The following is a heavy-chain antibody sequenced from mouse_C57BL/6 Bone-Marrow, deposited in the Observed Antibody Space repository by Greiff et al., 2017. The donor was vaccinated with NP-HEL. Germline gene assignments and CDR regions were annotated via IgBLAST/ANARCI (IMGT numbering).Heavy chain of an antibody. CDR3: AMRLWLRRGAWFAY. CDR2: IHPSDSDT. J-gene: IGHJ3*01. D-gene: IGHD2-2*01. V-gene: IGHV1-74*01. Sequence: QVQLQQPGAELVKPGASVKVSCKASGYTFTSYWMHWVKQRPGQGLEWIGRIHPSDSDTNYNQKFKGKATLTVDKSSSTAYMQLSSLTSEDSAVYYCAMRLWLRRGAWFAYWGQGTLVTVSA. CDR1: GYTFTSYW.